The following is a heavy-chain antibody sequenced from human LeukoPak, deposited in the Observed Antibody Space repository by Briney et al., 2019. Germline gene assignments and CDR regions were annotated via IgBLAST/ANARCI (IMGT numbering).Heavy chain of an antibody. Sequence: SSVKVSCKASGGTFSSYAISWVRQAPGQGLEWMGGIIPIFGTANYAQKFQGRVTITAGESTSTAYMELSSLRSEDTAVYYCARDRLFGVVTSFDYWGQGTLVTVSS. CDR1: GGTFSSYA. CDR2: IIPIFGTA. D-gene: IGHD3-3*01. CDR3: ARDRLFGVVTSFDY. J-gene: IGHJ4*02. V-gene: IGHV1-69*01.